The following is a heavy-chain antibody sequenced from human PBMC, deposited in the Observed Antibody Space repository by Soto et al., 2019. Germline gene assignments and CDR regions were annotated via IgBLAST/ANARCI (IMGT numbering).Heavy chain of an antibody. CDR1: GGTFSSYA. V-gene: IGHV1-69*13. D-gene: IGHD2-8*01. CDR3: ARDCGYGNKHYYYYHGMDL. CDR2: IIPIFGTA. Sequence: SVKVSCKASGGTFSSYAISWVRQAPGQGLEWMGGIIPIFGTANYAQKFQGRVTITADESTSTAYMELSSLRSEDTAVYYCARDCGYGNKHYYYYHGMDLWGQGTTVTVS. J-gene: IGHJ6*02.